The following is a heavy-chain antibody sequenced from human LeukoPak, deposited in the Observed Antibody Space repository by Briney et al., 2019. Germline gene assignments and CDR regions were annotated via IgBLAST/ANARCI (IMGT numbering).Heavy chain of an antibody. CDR2: ISSSSSTI. Sequence: TGGSLRLSCAASGFTFSSYNMNWVRQAPGKGLEWVSYISSSSSTIYYADSVKGRFTISRDNAKNSLYLQMNSLRDEDTAVCYCAREYSSSSGSVSDYWGQGTLVTVSS. CDR3: AREYSSSSGSVSDY. J-gene: IGHJ4*02. V-gene: IGHV3-48*02. CDR1: GFTFSSYN. D-gene: IGHD6-6*01.